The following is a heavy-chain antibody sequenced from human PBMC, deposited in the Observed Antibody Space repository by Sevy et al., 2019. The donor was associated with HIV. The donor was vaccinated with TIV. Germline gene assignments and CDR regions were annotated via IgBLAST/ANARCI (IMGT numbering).Heavy chain of an antibody. J-gene: IGHJ4*02. CDR2: INSDGSST. Sequence: GGSLRLSCAASGFTFGSYWMHWVRQAPGKGLVWVSRINSDGSSTNYADSVKGRFTISSDKAKNTLYLQMNSLRAEDTALYYCTRTLALYYYDSRSFYFDHWGQGTQVTVSS. CDR1: GFTFGSYW. D-gene: IGHD3-22*01. CDR3: TRTLALYYYDSRSFYFDH. V-gene: IGHV3-74*01.